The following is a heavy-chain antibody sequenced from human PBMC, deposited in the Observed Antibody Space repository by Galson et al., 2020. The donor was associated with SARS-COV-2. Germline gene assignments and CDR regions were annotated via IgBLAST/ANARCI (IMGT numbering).Heavy chain of an antibody. Sequence: SETLSLTCSVSGGSITTGGYSWTWIRQSPGKGLEWIGYVYPSGATHYNLSLKSRLTLSMDRPKNQLSLKMTSVTAADTAIYYCARRYVSGLSPYWYLDLWGSGTLVTVSS. D-gene: IGHD3-16*01. CDR3: ARRYVSGLSPYWYLDL. J-gene: IGHJ2*01. V-gene: IGHV4-30-2*06. CDR1: GGSITTGGYS. CDR2: VYPSGAT.